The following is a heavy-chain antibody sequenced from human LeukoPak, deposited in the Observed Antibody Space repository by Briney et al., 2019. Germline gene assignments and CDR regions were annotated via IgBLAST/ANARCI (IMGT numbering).Heavy chain of an antibody. V-gene: IGHV4-39*07. CDR3: ARAHSIASYYYGVDV. Sequence: TSETLPLTCTVSGGSISSSYSYWGWIRQPPGKGLEWIGNIYYSGSTYYGPSLTSRVTVSVDTSENQFSLKLSSVTAADTAVYYCARAHSIASYYYGVDVWGQGTTVTVSS. CDR1: GGSISSSYSY. CDR2: IYYSGST. D-gene: IGHD2/OR15-2a*01. J-gene: IGHJ6*02.